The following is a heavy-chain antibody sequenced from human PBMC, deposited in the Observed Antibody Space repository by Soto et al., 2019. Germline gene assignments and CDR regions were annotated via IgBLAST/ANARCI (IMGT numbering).Heavy chain of an antibody. V-gene: IGHV4-30-4*01. Sequence: QVQLQESGPGLVKPSQTLSLTCTVSGGSISSGDYYWSWIRQPPGKGLEWIGYIYYSGGTYYNPSLKSRVTISVDTSKNQFSLKLSSVTAADTAVYYCARAGVGYSYLGGSWFDPWGQGTLVTVSS. CDR3: ARAGVGYSYLGGSWFDP. J-gene: IGHJ5*02. CDR1: GGSISSGDYY. CDR2: IYYSGGT. D-gene: IGHD5-18*01.